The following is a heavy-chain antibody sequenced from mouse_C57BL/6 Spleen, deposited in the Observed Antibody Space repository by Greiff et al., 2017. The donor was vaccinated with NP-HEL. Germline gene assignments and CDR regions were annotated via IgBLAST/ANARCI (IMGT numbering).Heavy chain of an antibody. CDR2: IRNKANGYTT. CDR3: ARNYYNGSYYFDY. CDR1: GFTFTDYY. D-gene: IGHD1-1*01. J-gene: IGHJ2*01. Sequence: EVKLVESGGGLVQPGGSLSLSCAASGFTFTDYYMSWVRQPPGKALEWLGFIRNKANGYTTEYSASVKGRFTISRANSQSILYLQMNALRAEDSANYYSARNYYNGSYYFDYWGQGTTLTVSS. V-gene: IGHV7-3*01.